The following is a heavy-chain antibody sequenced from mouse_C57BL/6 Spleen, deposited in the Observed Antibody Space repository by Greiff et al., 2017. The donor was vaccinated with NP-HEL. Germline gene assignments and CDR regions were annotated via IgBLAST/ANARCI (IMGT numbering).Heavy chain of an antibody. J-gene: IGHJ2*01. V-gene: IGHV14-2*01. CDR1: GFNIKDCY. D-gene: IGHD2-4*01. CDR3: ASPYDYDRFDY. Sequence: EVKLVESGAELVKPGASVKLSCTASGFNIKDCYMHWVKQRTEQGLEWIGRIDPEDGETKYAPKFQGKATITADTSSNTAYLQLSSLTSEDTAVYYCASPYDYDRFDYWGQGTTLTVSS. CDR2: IDPEDGET.